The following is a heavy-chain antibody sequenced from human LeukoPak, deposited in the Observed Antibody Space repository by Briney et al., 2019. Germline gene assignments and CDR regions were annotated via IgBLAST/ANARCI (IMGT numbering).Heavy chain of an antibody. CDR2: NIPIFGTA. V-gene: IGHV1-69*06. CDR3: ARGAIVATIEISRPYYYYYMDV. D-gene: IGHD5-12*01. CDR1: GGTFSSYA. Sequence: ASVKVSCKASGGTFSSYAISWVRQAPGQGLEWMGGNIPIFGTANYAQKFQGRVTITADKSTSTAYMELSSLRSEDTVVYYCARGAIVATIEISRPYYYYYMDVWGKGTTVTISS. J-gene: IGHJ6*03.